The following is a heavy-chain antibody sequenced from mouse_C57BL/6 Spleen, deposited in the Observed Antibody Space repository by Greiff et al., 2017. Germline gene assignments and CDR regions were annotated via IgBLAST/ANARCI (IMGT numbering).Heavy chain of an antibody. CDR3: ARELPWFAY. J-gene: IGHJ3*01. CDR1: GFTFSDYG. V-gene: IGHV5-17*01. CDR2: ISSGSSTI. Sequence: EVKVEESGGGLVKPGGSLKLSCAASGFTFSDYGMHWVRQAPAKGLEWVAYISSGSSTIYYADTVKGRFTISRDNAKNTLFLQMTSLRSEDTAMYYCARELPWFAYWGQGTLVTVSA. D-gene: IGHD2-1*01.